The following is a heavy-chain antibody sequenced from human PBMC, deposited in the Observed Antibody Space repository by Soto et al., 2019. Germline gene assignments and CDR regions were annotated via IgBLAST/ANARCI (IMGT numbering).Heavy chain of an antibody. V-gene: IGHV3-21*01. Sequence: EVQLVESGGGLVKPGGSLRLSCAASGFTFSSYSMNWVRQAPGKGLEWVSSISSSSSYIYYADSVKGQFTISRDNAKNSLYLQMNSLRAEDTAVYYCARGITMVRGVNPYFDYWGQGTLVTVSS. CDR1: GFTFSSYS. CDR3: ARGITMVRGVNPYFDY. D-gene: IGHD3-10*01. J-gene: IGHJ4*02. CDR2: ISSSSSYI.